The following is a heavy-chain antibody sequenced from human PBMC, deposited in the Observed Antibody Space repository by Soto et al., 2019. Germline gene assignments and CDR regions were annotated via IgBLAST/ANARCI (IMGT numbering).Heavy chain of an antibody. CDR1: A. D-gene: IGHD3-22*01. CDR2: ISGSGGST. Sequence: ARSSNSQAPGKGLEWVSAISGSGGSTYYADSVKGRFTISRDNSKNTLYLQMNSLRAEDTAVYYCAKDRPMAVVVTPSDASDIWCQGKLVTDS. V-gene: IGHV3-23*01. CDR3: AKDRPMAVVVTPSDASDI. J-gene: IGHJ3*02.